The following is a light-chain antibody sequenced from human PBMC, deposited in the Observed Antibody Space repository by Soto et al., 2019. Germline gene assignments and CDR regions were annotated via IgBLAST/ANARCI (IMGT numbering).Light chain of an antibody. CDR3: AAWDDSLTGYV. J-gene: IGLJ1*01. V-gene: IGLV1-44*01. CDR1: SSNIGSTT. CDR2: SND. Sequence: QPVLTQPPSASGPPGQRVTISCSGSSSNIGSTTVAWYQQLPGTAPKLLIFSNDQRPSGIPDRFSGSKSGTSASLAISGLQSGDEADYYCAAWDDSLTGYVFGTGTKLTVL.